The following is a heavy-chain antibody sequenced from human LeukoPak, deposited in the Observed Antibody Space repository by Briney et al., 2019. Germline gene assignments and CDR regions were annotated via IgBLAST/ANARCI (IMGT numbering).Heavy chain of an antibody. D-gene: IGHD2-15*01. Sequence: PGGSLRLSCTASGFTFGDYAMSWVRQAPGKGLEWVGFIRSKAYGGTTEYAASVKGRFTISRDDSKSIAYLQMNSLKTEDTAVYYCTIYSAYFDYWGQGTLVTVFS. V-gene: IGHV3-49*04. CDR1: GFTFGDYA. CDR3: TIYSAYFDY. J-gene: IGHJ4*02. CDR2: IRSKAYGGTT.